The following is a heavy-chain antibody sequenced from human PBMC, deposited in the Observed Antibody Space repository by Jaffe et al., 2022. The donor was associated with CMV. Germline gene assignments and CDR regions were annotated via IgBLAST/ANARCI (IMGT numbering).Heavy chain of an antibody. Sequence: EVQLVESGGGLVKPGGSLRLSCAASGFTFSSYSMNWVRQAPGKGLEWVSSISSSSSYIYYADSVKGRFTISRDNAKNSLYLQMNSLRAEDTAVYYCARGGYIYDPPDYWGQGTLVTVSS. CDR2: ISSSSSYI. V-gene: IGHV3-21*01. CDR1: GFTFSSYS. D-gene: IGHD5-12*01. J-gene: IGHJ4*02. CDR3: ARGGYIYDPPDY.